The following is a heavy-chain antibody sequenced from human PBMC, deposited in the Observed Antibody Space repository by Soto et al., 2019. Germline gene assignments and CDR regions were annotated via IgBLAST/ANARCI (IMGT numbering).Heavy chain of an antibody. Sequence: GEALKISCKGSGYSFTSYWIGWVRQKTGKGLEWMGIIYPGDSDTRYNPSFQSQVTIPTDKSISTAHLPWNSLKASDTAMYYCARLPVAGTKILDYWGQGTLVTVSS. CDR2: IYPGDSDT. J-gene: IGHJ4*02. CDR3: ARLPVAGTKILDY. V-gene: IGHV5-51*01. D-gene: IGHD6-19*01. CDR1: GYSFTSYW.